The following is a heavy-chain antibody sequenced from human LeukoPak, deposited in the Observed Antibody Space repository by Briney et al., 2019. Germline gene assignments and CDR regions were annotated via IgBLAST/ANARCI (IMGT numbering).Heavy chain of an antibody. J-gene: IGHJ4*02. CDR3: AKQLGYCSRPNCYAGNDDY. CDR2: GYYGGST. D-gene: IGHD2-2*01. V-gene: IGHV4-39*01. CDR1: GGSISSSSYC. Sequence: PSGTLSLTCTVSGGSISSSSYCWGWIRQPPGKGREWIGSGYYGGSTYYNPSHTDPVTISVTTSKNHFSLKLSPVTAADTAVYYCAKQLGYCSRPNCYAGNDDYWGQGTLVTVSS.